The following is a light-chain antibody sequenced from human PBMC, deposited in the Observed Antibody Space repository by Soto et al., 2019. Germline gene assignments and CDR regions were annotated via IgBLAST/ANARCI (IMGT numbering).Light chain of an antibody. V-gene: IGKV1-5*03. CDR2: KAS. CDR1: QSISSW. J-gene: IGKJ4*01. CDR3: QQYDSHST. Sequence: DIQMTQFPSTLSASVGDRVTITCRASQSISSWLAWYQQKPGKAPNLLIYKASSLPSGVPSRFSGSGFGTEFTLTISSLQPDDIATYYCQQYDSHSTFGGGTKVEIK.